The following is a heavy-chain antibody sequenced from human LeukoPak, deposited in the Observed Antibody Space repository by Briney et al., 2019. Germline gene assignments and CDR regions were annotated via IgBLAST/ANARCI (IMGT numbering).Heavy chain of an antibody. CDR1: GDSVSSNGVA. J-gene: IGHJ4*02. CDR2: TYYRSKWFN. CDR3: ARGAWRSFDY. Sequence: SQTLSLNCAISGDSVSSNGVAWNWIRQSPSRGLEWLGRTYYRSKWFNDYAVSVNSRITISPDISKNQFSLQLNSVTPEDTAVYFCARGAWRSFDYWGQGTLVTVTS. V-gene: IGHV6-1*01.